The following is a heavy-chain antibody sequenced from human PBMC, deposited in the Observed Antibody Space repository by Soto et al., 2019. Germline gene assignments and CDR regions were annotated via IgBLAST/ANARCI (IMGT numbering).Heavy chain of an antibody. V-gene: IGHV4-59*01. Sequence: PSETLSLTCTVSGGSISSYYWSWLRQPPGKGLEWIGYIYYSGSTNYNPSLKSRVTISVDTSKNQFSLKLSSVTAADTAVYYCARVRGAATAIPAFDIWGQGTMVTVSS. J-gene: IGHJ3*02. CDR1: GGSISSYY. CDR2: IYYSGST. D-gene: IGHD2-2*02. CDR3: ARVRGAATAIPAFDI.